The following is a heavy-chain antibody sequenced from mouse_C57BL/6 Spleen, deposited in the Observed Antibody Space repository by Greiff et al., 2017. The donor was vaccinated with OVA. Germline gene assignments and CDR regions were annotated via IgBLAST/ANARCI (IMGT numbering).Heavy chain of an antibody. V-gene: IGHV1-50*01. D-gene: IGHD2-14*01. Sequence: QVQLQQPGAELVKPGASVKLSCKASGYTFTSYWMQWVKQRPGQGLEWIGEIDPSDSYTNYNQKFKGKATLTVDTSSSTAYMQLSSLTSEDSAVYYCARYRTGAFDYWGQGTTRTVSS. CDR2: IDPSDSYT. CDR1: GYTFTSYW. J-gene: IGHJ2*01. CDR3: ARYRTGAFDY.